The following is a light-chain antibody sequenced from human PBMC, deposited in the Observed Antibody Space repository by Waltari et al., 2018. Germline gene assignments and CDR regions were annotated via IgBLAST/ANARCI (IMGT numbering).Light chain of an antibody. J-gene: IGKJ1*01. CDR2: KAS. V-gene: IGKV1-5*03. CDR1: QDINTW. Sequence: DIHMTQSPSTLSASIGDTVTITCRAIQDINTWLAWYQQRPGKAPNLLIYKASYLESGVPSRFSGSGSGTEFTLTISSLQPDDFATYFCQQYESYWTFGQGTKVEMK. CDR3: QQYESYWT.